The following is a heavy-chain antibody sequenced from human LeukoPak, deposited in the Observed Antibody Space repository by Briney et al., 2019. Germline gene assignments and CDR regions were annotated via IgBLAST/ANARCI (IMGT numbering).Heavy chain of an antibody. Sequence: GGSLRLSCAASGFTFSSYSMNWVRQAPGKGLEWVSSISSSSSYIYYAESVKGRFTISRDNAKNSLYLQMNSLRAEDTAVYYCARDRSGSYPEGWFDPWGQGTLVTVSS. CDR1: GFTFSSYS. V-gene: IGHV3-21*01. CDR3: ARDRSGSYPEGWFDP. D-gene: IGHD1-26*01. J-gene: IGHJ5*02. CDR2: ISSSSSYI.